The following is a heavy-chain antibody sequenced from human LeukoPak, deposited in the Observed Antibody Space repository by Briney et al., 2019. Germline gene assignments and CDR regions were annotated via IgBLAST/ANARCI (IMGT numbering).Heavy chain of an antibody. CDR3: ARGPYYGSGSYYLSGFDY. Sequence: GASVKVSCKASGGTFSSYAISWVRQAPGQGLEWMGGIIPIFGTANYAQKFQGRVTITADESTSTAYMELSSLRSEDTAVYYWARGPYYGSGSYYLSGFDYWGQGTLVTVSS. V-gene: IGHV1-69*13. CDR1: GGTFSSYA. CDR2: IIPIFGTA. D-gene: IGHD3-10*01. J-gene: IGHJ4*02.